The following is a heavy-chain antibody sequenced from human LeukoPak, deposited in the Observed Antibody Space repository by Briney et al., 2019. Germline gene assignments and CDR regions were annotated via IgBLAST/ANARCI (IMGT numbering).Heavy chain of an antibody. D-gene: IGHD3-16*01. V-gene: IGHV4-34*01. CDR1: GGSFSGDY. Sequence: SETLSLTCAVYGGSFSGDYWSWIRQPPRTGLGRSGDINHSGSTNYNPSLKSRVTISVDTSKNQFSLKLSSVTAADTAVYYCARHSRLQPTLGGYFDYWGQGTLVTVSS. CDR3: ARHSRLQPTLGGYFDY. J-gene: IGHJ4*02. CDR2: INHSGST.